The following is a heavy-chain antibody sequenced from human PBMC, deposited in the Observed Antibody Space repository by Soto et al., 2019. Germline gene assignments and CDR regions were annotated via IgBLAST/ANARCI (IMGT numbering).Heavy chain of an antibody. CDR3: ARSISGYHYYFDY. D-gene: IGHD3-22*01. CDR2: IYYSGIT. CDR1: GGSISTYY. V-gene: IGHV4-59*01. Sequence: SETLSLTCTVSGGSISTYYCSWILQSPGKGLEWIAYIYYSGITNYNPSLKSRLTISVDTSKTQFSLKLSSVTAADTAVYYCARSISGYHYYFDYWGQGTLVTVSS. J-gene: IGHJ4*02.